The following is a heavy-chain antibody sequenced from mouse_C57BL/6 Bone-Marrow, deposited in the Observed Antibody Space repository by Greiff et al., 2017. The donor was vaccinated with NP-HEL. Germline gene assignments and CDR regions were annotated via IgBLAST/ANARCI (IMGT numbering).Heavy chain of an antibody. D-gene: IGHD2-10*02. CDR3: AVPLGNAMDY. J-gene: IGHJ4*01. CDR2: ISSGSSTI. V-gene: IGHV5-17*01. Sequence: EVQLVESGGGLVKPGGSLKLSCAASGFTFSDYGMHWVRQAPEKGLEWVAYISSGSSTIYYADTVKGRFTISRDNAKNTLFLQMTSLRSEDTAMYYCAVPLGNAMDYWGQGTSVTVSS. CDR1: GFTFSDYG.